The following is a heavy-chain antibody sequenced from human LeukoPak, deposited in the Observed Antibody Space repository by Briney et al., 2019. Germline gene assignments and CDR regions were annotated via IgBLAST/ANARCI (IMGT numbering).Heavy chain of an antibody. V-gene: IGHV1-3*01. CDR3: ARDWTTVTTAGDY. Sequence: ASVKVSCKASGYTFISYAMHWVRQAPGQRLEWMGWINAGNGNTKYSQKFQGRVTITRDTSASTAYMELSSLRSEDTAVYYCARDWTTVTTAGDYWGQGTLVTVSS. D-gene: IGHD4-17*01. CDR2: INAGNGNT. J-gene: IGHJ4*02. CDR1: GYTFISYA.